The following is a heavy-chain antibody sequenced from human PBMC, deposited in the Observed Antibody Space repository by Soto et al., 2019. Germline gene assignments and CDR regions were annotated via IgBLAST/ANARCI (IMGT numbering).Heavy chain of an antibody. Sequence: GASMKVSCKASGYTFTDYYVHWVRQAPGQGLEWMGCINPSTGDTNYAQKFQGWVTMTRDTSIRTTYMELRRLKFDDTAVYFCARAIRYNWNDHFHYWGLGTLVTVSS. CDR2: INPSTGDT. CDR3: ARAIRYNWNDHFHY. V-gene: IGHV1-2*04. J-gene: IGHJ4*02. D-gene: IGHD1-1*01. CDR1: GYTFTDYY.